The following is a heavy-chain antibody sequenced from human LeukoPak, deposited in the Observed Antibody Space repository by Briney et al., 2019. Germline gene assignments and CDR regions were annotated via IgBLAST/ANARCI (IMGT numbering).Heavy chain of an antibody. CDR1: GGTFNSYA. J-gene: IGHJ4*02. CDR2: ISAYNGNT. Sequence: GSSVKVSCKASGGTFNSYAISWVRQAPGQGLEWMGWISAYNGNTNYAQELQGRVTMTTDTSTSTAYMELRSLRSDDTAVYYCARDRRSYCSGAGCDSGNDYWGQGTLVTVSS. D-gene: IGHD2-15*01. CDR3: ARDRRSYCSGAGCDSGNDY. V-gene: IGHV1-18*01.